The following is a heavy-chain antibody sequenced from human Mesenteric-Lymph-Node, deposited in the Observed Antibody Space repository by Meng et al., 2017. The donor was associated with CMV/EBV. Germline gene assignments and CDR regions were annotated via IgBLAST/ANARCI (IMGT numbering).Heavy chain of an antibody. CDR1: GFPFGSYW. D-gene: IGHD3-3*01. V-gene: IGHV3-7*01. J-gene: IGHJ6*02. CDR2: LKQDGSED. CDR3: ARAQINKYDFWSGYWDDYYYYYGMDV. Sequence: GESLKISCAASGFPFGSYWMTWVRQAPGKGLEWVASLKQDGSEDHCVDSVKGRFTISRDNAKNSLYLQMNSLRAEDTAVYYCARAQINKYDFWSGYWDDYYYYYGMDVWGQGTTVTVSS.